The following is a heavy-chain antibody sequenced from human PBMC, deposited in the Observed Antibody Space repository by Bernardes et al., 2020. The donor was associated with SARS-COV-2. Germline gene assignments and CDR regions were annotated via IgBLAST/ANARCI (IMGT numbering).Heavy chain of an antibody. D-gene: IGHD3-10*01. CDR2: VNSDGSNT. V-gene: IGHV3-74*01. J-gene: IGHJ6*02. CDR3: ARKTGHDYGMDV. Sequence: GGSLRLSRAASGFSSSSYWMHWVRQAPGKGLVWVSRVNSDGSNTIYADSVKGRFTISRDSSKNMVYLQMNSLRAEDTAVYYCARKTGHDYGMDVWGQGTTVTVSS. CDR1: GFSSSSYW.